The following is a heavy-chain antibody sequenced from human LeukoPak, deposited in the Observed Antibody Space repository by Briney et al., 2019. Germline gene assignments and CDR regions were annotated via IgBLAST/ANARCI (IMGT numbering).Heavy chain of an antibody. CDR1: GFTVSSKY. V-gene: IGHV3-66*04. J-gene: IGHJ4*02. CDR3: ARPWGGGSGWYHFDY. D-gene: IGHD6-19*01. CDR2: IYSGGNT. Sequence: PGGALRLSCAASGFTVSSKYMSWVRQAPGEGLEWGSLIYSGGNTYYGDSVKGRFTISRDNSKNTLYLHMNSLRAEDTAMYYCARPWGGGSGWYHFDYWGQGTLVTVSS.